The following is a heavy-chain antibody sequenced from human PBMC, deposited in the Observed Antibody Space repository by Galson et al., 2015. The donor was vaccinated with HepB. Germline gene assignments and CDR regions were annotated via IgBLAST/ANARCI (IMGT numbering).Heavy chain of an antibody. J-gene: IGHJ4*02. D-gene: IGHD3-22*01. V-gene: IGHV2-70*11. CDR3: ARIVESYDSSGYYWHIDY. CDR2: IDWDDDE. Sequence: PALVKPTQTLTLTCTFSGFSLSTTGMCVTWIRQPPGKALEWLARIDWDDDEYYRTSLRTRLSISKDTSKNQVVLTMTNMDPGDTATYYCARIVESYDSSGYYWHIDYWGQGTLVTVSS. CDR1: GFSLSTTGMC.